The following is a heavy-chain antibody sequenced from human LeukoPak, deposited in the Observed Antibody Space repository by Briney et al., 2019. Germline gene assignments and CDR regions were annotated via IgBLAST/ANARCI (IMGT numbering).Heavy chain of an antibody. D-gene: IGHD3-22*01. CDR1: GFIFSSYA. CDR2: ISYDGSNK. V-gene: IGHV3-30*04. Sequence: GRSLRLSCAASGFIFSSYAMHWVRQTPGKELEWVAVISYDGSNKYYADSVKGRFTISRDNSRNTLYLQMNSLRAEDTAVYYCARGSGYLETFDYWGQGTLVTVSS. J-gene: IGHJ4*02. CDR3: ARGSGYLETFDY.